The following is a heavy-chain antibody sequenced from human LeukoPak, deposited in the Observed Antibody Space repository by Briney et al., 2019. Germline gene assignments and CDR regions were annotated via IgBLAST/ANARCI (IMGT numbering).Heavy chain of an antibody. CDR1: GGTFSTYA. V-gene: IGHV1-69*05. J-gene: IGHJ3*01. Sequence: GASVKVSCKASGGTFSTYAINWVRQAPGQGLEWMGGIIPIFGTPNYAQTFQGRLTITTDESTSTAYMDLSSLRSEDTAVYYCARVSSAWTPIMWGQGTVVTVSS. D-gene: IGHD1-1*01. CDR3: ARVSSAWTPIM. CDR2: IIPIFGTP.